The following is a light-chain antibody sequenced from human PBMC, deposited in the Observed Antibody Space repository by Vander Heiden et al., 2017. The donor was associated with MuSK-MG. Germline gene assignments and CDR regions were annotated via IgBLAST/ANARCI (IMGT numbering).Light chain of an antibody. Sequence: DIQMTQSPSTLSASVGDRVTITCRASQSISGWLAWYQQKPGKAPRLLIYKASSLESGVPSRFSGSGYGTEFALTISSLQPDDFATYYCQHYNNYSPGAFGPGTTVDFK. V-gene: IGKV1-5*03. CDR2: KAS. CDR3: QHYNNYSPGA. CDR1: QSISGW. J-gene: IGKJ3*01.